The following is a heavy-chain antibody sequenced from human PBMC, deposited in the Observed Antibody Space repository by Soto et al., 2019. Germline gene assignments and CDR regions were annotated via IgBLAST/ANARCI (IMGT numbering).Heavy chain of an antibody. J-gene: IGHJ6*03. CDR1: GFTFSSYA. Sequence: GGSLRLSCAASGFTFSSYAMSWVRQAPGKGLEWVSAISGSGGSTYYADSVKGRFTISRDNSKNTLYLQMNSLRAEDTAVYYCDAAAGTITYYYYYMDVWGKGTTVTVSS. D-gene: IGHD6-13*01. CDR2: ISGSGGST. CDR3: DAAAGTITYYYYYMDV. V-gene: IGHV3-23*01.